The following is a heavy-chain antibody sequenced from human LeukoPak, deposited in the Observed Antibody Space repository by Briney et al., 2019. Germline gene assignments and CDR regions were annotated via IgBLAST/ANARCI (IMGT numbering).Heavy chain of an antibody. CDR3: ARPTYDYGGDY. J-gene: IGHJ4*02. Sequence: GGSLRLSWAASGFTVSSNYMSWVRQAPGKGLEWVSVIYSGGSTYYADSVKGRFTISRDNSKNTLYLQMNSLRAEDTAVYYCARPTYDYGGDYWGQGTLVTVSS. V-gene: IGHV3-66*04. D-gene: IGHD4-23*01. CDR1: GFTVSSNY. CDR2: IYSGGST.